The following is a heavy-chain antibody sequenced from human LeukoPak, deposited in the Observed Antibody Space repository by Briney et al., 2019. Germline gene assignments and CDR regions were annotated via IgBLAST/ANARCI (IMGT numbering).Heavy chain of an antibody. Sequence: PSETLSLTCAVSIDSTRGNYWSWVRQSPGKGLEWIGEVHRSGRTNYMPSLKSRVTISIDNSKDQISLDLASVTAADTAVYYCARSEEGRFYDSAGYCEPFDLWGQGIMVIVSS. V-gene: IGHV4-4*02. CDR2: VHRSGRT. CDR1: IDSTRGNY. D-gene: IGHD2-15*01. CDR3: ARSEEGRFYDSAGYCEPFDL. J-gene: IGHJ3*01.